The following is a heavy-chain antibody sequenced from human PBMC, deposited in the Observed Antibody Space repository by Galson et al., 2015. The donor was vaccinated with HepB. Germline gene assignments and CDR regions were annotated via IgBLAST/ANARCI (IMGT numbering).Heavy chain of an antibody. J-gene: IGHJ4*02. V-gene: IGHV3-30-3*01. CDR3: ARHLYDYGDYGVHPECYFDD. D-gene: IGHD4-17*01. Sequence: SLRLSCATSGFTFRNYAIDWVRQAPGKGPEWVAIISDSGSNTEYADSVKGRFTISRDNSKNTLYLQMNSLRAEDTAVYYCARHLYDYGDYGVHPECYFDDGGQGTLVAVAS. CDR2: ISDSGSNT. CDR1: GFTFRNYA.